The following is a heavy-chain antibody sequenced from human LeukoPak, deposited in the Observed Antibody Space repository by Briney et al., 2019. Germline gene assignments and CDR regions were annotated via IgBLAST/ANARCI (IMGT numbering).Heavy chain of an antibody. J-gene: IGHJ4*02. CDR2: ISDSGGRT. V-gene: IGHV3-23*01. CDR1: GITLSNYG. CDR3: AKRGVVIRVILVGFHREAYYFDS. Sequence: GGSLRLSCAVSGITLSNYGMSWVRQAPGKGLEWVAGISDSGGRTKYADSVKGRFTISRDNSKNTLYLQMNSLRAEDTAVYFCAKRGVVIRVILVGFHREAYYFDSWGQGALVTVSS. D-gene: IGHD3-22*01.